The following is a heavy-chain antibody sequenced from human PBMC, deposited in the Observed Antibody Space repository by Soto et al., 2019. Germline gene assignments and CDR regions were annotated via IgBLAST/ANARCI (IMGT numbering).Heavy chain of an antibody. D-gene: IGHD5-12*01. V-gene: IGHV4-31*03. Sequence: SSETLSLSYTGSGDLMKGGGIYGSWILQYPGKGLEYIGSIYFSGNTYYNPSLESRIALSVDASKNQFFLSLSSVTAADTAVYFCARIRGKFRWFDPWGQGTLVTVS. CDR1: GDLMKGGGIY. J-gene: IGHJ5*02. CDR3: ARIRGKFRWFDP. CDR2: IYFSGNT.